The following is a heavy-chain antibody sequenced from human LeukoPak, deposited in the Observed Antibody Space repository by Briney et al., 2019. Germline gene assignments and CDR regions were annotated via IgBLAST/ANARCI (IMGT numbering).Heavy chain of an antibody. J-gene: IGHJ5*02. Sequence: ASVKVSCKAPGYTFTSYYMHWVRQAPGQGLEWMGIINPSGGSTSYAQKFQGRVTMTRDMPTSTDYMELSSLRSEDTAVYYCARDNSVEDTAWWFDPWGQGTLVTVSS. CDR1: GYTFTSYY. CDR3: ARDNSVEDTAWWFDP. V-gene: IGHV1-46*01. CDR2: INPSGGST. D-gene: IGHD4-23*01.